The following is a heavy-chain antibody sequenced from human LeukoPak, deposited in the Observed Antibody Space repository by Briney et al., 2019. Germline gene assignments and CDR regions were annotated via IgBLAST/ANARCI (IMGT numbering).Heavy chain of an antibody. V-gene: IGHV3-9*03. D-gene: IGHD3-22*01. CDR2: ISWNSGII. J-gene: IGHJ4*02. Sequence: GGSLRLSCAASGFTFDDYAMHWVRQVPGKGLEWVSGISWNSGIIGCADSVKGRFTISRDNAKNSLYLQMNSLRAEDMALYYCAKDHRPYYDSSGYYDYWGQGTLVTVSS. CDR3: AKDHRPYYDSSGYYDY. CDR1: GFTFDDYA.